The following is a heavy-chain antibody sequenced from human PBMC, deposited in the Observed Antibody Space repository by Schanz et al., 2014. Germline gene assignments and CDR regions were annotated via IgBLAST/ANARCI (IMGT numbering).Heavy chain of an antibody. CDR3: AKIWKAHHLTGRPGWSDGMDV. V-gene: IGHV3-33*06. D-gene: IGHD3-3*01. J-gene: IGHJ6*02. CDR1: GFTFSKYG. CDR2: IWYDGSNK. Sequence: HVQLVESGGGVVQPGRSLRLSCAASGFTFSKYGMHWVRPAPGKGLEWVAVIWYDGSNKDYADSVKGRFTISGDNSKNTLFLQMNSLRVEDTAIYYCAKIWKAHHLTGRPGWSDGMDVWGQGTTV.